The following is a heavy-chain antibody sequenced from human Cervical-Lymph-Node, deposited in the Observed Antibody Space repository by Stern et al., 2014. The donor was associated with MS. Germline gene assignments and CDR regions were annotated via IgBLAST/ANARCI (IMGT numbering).Heavy chain of an antibody. CDR1: GFTFTSSA. CDR2: IIVGSGNT. V-gene: IGHV1-58*01. Sequence: QLVESGPEVKKPGTSVEVSCKASGFTFTSSAVQWVRQARGQRLEWIGWIIVGSGNTNYAQKFQERVTITRDMSTSTAYMELSSLRSEDTAVYYCAAGSYGDYVPDAFDIWGQGTMVTVSS. D-gene: IGHD4-17*01. CDR3: AAGSYGDYVPDAFDI. J-gene: IGHJ3*02.